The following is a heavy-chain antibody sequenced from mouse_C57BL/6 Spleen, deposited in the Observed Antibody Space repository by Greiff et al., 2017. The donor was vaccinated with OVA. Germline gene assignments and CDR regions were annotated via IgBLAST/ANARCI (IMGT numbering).Heavy chain of an antibody. J-gene: IGHJ1*03. Sequence: VQLQQPGAELVKPGASVKLSCKASGYTFTSYWMQWVKQRPGQGLEWIGEIDPPDSYTNYNQKFKGKATLTVDTSSSTAYMQLSSLTSEDSAVYYCARATMVKGYFDVWGTGTTVTVSS. V-gene: IGHV1-50*01. CDR3: ARATMVKGYFDV. CDR1: GYTFTSYW. CDR2: IDPPDSYT. D-gene: IGHD2-2*01.